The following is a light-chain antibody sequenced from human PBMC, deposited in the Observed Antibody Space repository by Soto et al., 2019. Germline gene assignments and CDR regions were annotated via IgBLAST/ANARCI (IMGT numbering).Light chain of an antibody. V-gene: IGKV3-15*01. CDR1: QSVSIS. Sequence: ETVMTQSPATLSVSPGETATLSCRASQSVSISLAWYQQKPGQAPRLLIYGASTRATGIPARFSGSGSGIAFTLTISSLQSEDIALYHCQQYSNWPITFGQGTRLEIK. CDR3: QQYSNWPIT. J-gene: IGKJ5*01. CDR2: GAS.